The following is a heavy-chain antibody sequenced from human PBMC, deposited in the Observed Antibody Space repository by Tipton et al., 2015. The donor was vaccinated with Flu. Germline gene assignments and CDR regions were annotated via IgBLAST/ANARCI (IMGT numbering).Heavy chain of an antibody. V-gene: IGHV3-9*01. J-gene: IGHJ6*02. Sequence: SLRLSCAASGFTFDDYVMQWVRQPPGKGLEWVAGISWNSERIGYADTVKGRFTISRDNAKNSLYLEMSSLRSEDTALYFCAKDRSPDTAMDSHFSYFSGLDVWGQGTTVTVSS. D-gene: IGHD5-18*01. CDR3: AKDRSPDTAMDSHFSYFSGLDV. CDR1: GFTFDDYV. CDR2: ISWNSERI.